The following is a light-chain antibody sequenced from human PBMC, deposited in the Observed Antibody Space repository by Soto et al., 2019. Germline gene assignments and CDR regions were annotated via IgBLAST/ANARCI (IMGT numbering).Light chain of an antibody. Sequence: QPVLTQPPSASGTPGQTVTISCSGSSSNIGSAYIYWYQHLPGTAPKLLIYRNNQRPSGVPDRFSASKSGTSASLAISGLRSEDEADYYCAAWDDNLVVFGGGTKVTVL. J-gene: IGLJ2*01. CDR1: SSNIGSAY. CDR2: RNN. CDR3: AAWDDNLVV. V-gene: IGLV1-47*01.